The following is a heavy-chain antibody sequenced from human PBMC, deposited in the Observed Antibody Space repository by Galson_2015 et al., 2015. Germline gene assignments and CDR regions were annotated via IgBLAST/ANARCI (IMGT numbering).Heavy chain of an antibody. CDR1: GFILASYS. CDR3: ARRGAGRRHEV. D-gene: IGHD6-13*01. CDR2: ISGSSGTI. J-gene: IGHJ4*02. V-gene: IGHV3-48*01. Sequence: SLRLSCAASGFILASYSMDWVRQAPGKGLEWLSFISGSSGTISNADSVKGRCTVSSESAKNSLYLQMDSLRAEDTAVYYCARRGAGRRHEVWGQGTLVTVSS.